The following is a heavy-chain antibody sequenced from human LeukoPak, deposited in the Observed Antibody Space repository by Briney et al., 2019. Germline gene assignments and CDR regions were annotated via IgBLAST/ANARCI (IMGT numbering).Heavy chain of an antibody. D-gene: IGHD6-19*01. V-gene: IGHV4-39*01. Sequence: SETLSLTCTVSGGSISSPSYSWAWIRQPPGKGLEWIASSYYSGRTYYNPSLKSRITISVDTSRNEFSLKLTSVTATDTSFYYCASAIAVAGGEYLQYWGPGSAHRVSS. CDR1: GGSISSPSYS. CDR3: ASAIAVAGGEYLQY. J-gene: IGHJ1*01. CDR2: SYYSGRT.